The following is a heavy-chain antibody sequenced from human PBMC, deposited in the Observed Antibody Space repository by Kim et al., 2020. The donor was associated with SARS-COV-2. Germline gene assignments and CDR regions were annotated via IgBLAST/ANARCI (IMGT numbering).Heavy chain of an antibody. CDR1: GYTFTSYA. J-gene: IGHJ6*02. Sequence: ASVKVSCKASGYTFTSYAMNWVRQAPGQGLEWMGWINTNTGNPTYAQGFTGRFVFSLDTSVSTAYLQISSLKAEDTAVYYCAREGIQLWLPARDYYYYGMDVWGQGTTVTVSS. D-gene: IGHD5-18*01. CDR3: AREGIQLWLPARDYYYYGMDV. CDR2: INTNTGNP. V-gene: IGHV7-4-1*02.